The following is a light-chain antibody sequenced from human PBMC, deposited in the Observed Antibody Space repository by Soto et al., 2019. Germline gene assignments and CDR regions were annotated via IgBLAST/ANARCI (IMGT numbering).Light chain of an antibody. CDR1: QSINNY. V-gene: IGKV3-11*01. J-gene: IGKJ5*01. CDR2: DAS. Sequence: VLTQSPATLSLSPGERATLSCRASQSINNYLTWYQQKPGQAPRLLIYDASDRATGIPARFSGSGYGTDVTLTISSLEPEDFAVYYCQQRVHWPPITFGQGTRVEMK. CDR3: QQRVHWPPIT.